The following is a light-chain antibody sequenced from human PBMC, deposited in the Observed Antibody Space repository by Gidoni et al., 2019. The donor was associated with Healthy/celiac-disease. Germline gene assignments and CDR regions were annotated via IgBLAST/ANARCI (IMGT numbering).Light chain of an antibody. V-gene: IGKV3-15*01. CDR3: QQYNNWPPEYT. CDR2: GAS. CDR1: QSVSSN. Sequence: EIVMTQSPATLSVSPGERATLSCRASQSVSSNLAWYQQKPGQAPRLLIYGASTRATGIPARFSGSGSGTEFTLTMSSLQSEDFVVYYCQQYNNWPPEYTFGQGTKLEIK. J-gene: IGKJ2*01.